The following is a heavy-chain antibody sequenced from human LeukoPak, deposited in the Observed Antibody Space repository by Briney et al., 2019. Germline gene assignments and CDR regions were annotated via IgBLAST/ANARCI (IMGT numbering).Heavy chain of an antibody. D-gene: IGHD4-23*01. CDR2: INHSGST. CDR3: ARLHYGGNYGYYYYYMDV. Sequence: SETLSLTCTVSSASISTYYWSWIRQPPGKGLEWIGEINHSGSTNYNPSLKSRVTISVDTSKNQFSLKLSSVTAADTAVYYCARLHYGGNYGYYYYYMDVWGKGTTVTISS. V-gene: IGHV4-34*01. CDR1: SASISTYY. J-gene: IGHJ6*03.